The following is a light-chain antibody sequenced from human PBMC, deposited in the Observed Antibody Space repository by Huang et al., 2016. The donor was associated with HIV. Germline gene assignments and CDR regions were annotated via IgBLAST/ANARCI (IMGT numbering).Light chain of an antibody. CDR3: MQALRTPFT. CDR2: LGS. Sequence: ILMTQSPPSLPVTPGEPASISCKTSPCLLHSNGYNYLDWYLQRTGQPPQLLRYLGSHRASGVPDRFSGTGSGTNFTLKVARVEAEDVGIYYCMQALRTPFTFGQGVNLEIK. CDR1: PCLLHSNGYNY. V-gene: IGKV2-28*01. J-gene: IGKJ2*01.